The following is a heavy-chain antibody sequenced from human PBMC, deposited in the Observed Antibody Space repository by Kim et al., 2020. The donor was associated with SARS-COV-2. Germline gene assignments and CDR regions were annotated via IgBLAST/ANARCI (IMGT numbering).Heavy chain of an antibody. CDR2: IIPIFGTA. CDR1: GGTFSSYA. CDR3: AVVPAAIYYYYGMDV. V-gene: IGHV1-69*13. D-gene: IGHD2-2*01. Sequence: SVKVSCKASGGTFSSYAISWVRQAPGQGLEWMGGIIPIFGTANYAQKFQGRVTITADESTSTAYMELSSLRSEDTAVYYCAVVPAAIYYYYGMDVWGQGTTVTVSS. J-gene: IGHJ6*02.